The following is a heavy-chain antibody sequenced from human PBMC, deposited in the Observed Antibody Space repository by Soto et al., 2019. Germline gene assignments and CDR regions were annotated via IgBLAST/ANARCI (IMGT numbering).Heavy chain of an antibody. V-gene: IGHV1-69*13. CDR2: IIPIFGTA. CDR1: GGTFSSYA. J-gene: IGHJ5*02. D-gene: IGHD6-13*01. CDR3: ARSPSIAAAGRFDP. Sequence: GASVKVSCKASGGTFSSYAISWARQAPGQGLEWMGGIIPIFGTANYAQKFQGRVTITADESTSTAYMELSSLRSEDTAVYYCARSPSIAAAGRFDPWGQGTLVTVSS.